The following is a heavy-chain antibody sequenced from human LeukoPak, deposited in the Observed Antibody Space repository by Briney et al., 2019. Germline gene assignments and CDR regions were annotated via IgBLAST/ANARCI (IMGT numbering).Heavy chain of an antibody. V-gene: IGHV3-33*01. CDR1: AFTFSNYG. J-gene: IGHJ4*02. Sequence: GGSLRLSCASSAFTFSNYGVHWVRQAPGKGREWVAFIWYVRSNRYYADSVKGRFTISRDNSKNTLYLQMNRLRAEDTAVYYCAREGEATIISRNYFDYWGQGTLVTVSS. CDR3: AREGEATIISRNYFDY. CDR2: IWYVRSNR. D-gene: IGHD5-12*01.